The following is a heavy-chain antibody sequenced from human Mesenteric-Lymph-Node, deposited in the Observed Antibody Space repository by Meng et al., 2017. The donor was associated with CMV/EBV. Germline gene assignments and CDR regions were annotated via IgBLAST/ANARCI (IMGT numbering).Heavy chain of an antibody. CDR1: GFTFSSYA. V-gene: IGHV3-23*01. CDR3: AKVADYYDSSGYYNYYYYGMDV. D-gene: IGHD3-22*01. Sequence: GESLKISCAASGFTFSSYAMSWVRQAPGKGLEWVSAISGSGGSTYYADSVKGRFTISRDNSKNTLYLQMNSLRAEDTAVYYCAKVADYYDSSGYYNYYYYGMDVWGQGTTVTVSS. CDR2: ISGSGGST. J-gene: IGHJ6*02.